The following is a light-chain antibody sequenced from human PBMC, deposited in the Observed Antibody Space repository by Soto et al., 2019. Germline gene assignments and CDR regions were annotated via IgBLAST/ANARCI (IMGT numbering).Light chain of an antibody. V-gene: IGKV1-9*01. Sequence: DIQLTQSPSFLSASVGDRVTITCRASQGISSYLAWYQQKPGKAPKLLIYAASTLQSGVPSRFSGSGSGTEFTLTISSLQPEDVATYYCQELNSYPYTVGQGTKLEIK. CDR1: QGISSY. CDR2: AAS. J-gene: IGKJ2*01. CDR3: QELNSYPYT.